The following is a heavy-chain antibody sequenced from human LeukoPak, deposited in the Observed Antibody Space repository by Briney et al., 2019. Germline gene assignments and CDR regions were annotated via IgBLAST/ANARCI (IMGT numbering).Heavy chain of an antibody. D-gene: IGHD1-26*01. CDR1: GFTFSSYS. CDR2: ISSSSSII. V-gene: IGHV3-48*01. CDR3: AREAWELPFDM. Sequence: GGSLRLSCAASGFTFSSYSMNWVRQAPWKGLEWVSYISSSSSIIYYADSVKGRFTISRDNAKNSLYLQMNSLRAEDTAVYYCAREAWELPFDMWGQGTMVTVSS. J-gene: IGHJ3*02.